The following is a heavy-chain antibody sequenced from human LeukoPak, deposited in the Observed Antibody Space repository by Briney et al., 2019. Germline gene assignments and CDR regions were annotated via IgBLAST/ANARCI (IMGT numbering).Heavy chain of an antibody. V-gene: IGHV3-21*01. Sequence: GGSLRLSCAASGFTFSSYSMNWVRQAPGKGLEWVSSTSSSSSYIYYADSVKGRFTISRDNAKNSLYLQMNSLRAEDTAVYYCARDYCSSTSCHYYYYYGMDVWGQGTTVTVSS. CDR2: TSSSSSYI. J-gene: IGHJ6*02. CDR3: ARDYCSSTSCHYYYYYGMDV. CDR1: GFTFSSYS. D-gene: IGHD2-2*01.